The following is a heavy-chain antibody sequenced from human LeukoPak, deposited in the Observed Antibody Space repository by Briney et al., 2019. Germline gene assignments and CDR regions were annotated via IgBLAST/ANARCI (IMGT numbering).Heavy chain of an antibody. D-gene: IGHD3-22*01. CDR1: GGSISDYW. V-gene: IGHV4-4*02. Sequence: SETLSLTCAVSGGSISDYWWSWVRQPQGKGLEWIGEIYHSGSTNYNPSLKSRVTISVDKSKNQFSLKLSSVTAADTAVYHCARDPYYYDSSGPGGGYWGQGTLVTVSS. CDR2: IYHSGST. CDR3: ARDPYYYDSSGPGGGY. J-gene: IGHJ4*02.